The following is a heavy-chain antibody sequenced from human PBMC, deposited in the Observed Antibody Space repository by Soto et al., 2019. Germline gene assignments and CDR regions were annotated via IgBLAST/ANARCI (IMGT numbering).Heavy chain of an antibody. CDR1: GGSISSGDYY. J-gene: IGHJ1*01. CDR3: ASEVVPYDSSGYYYFQH. D-gene: IGHD3-22*01. Sequence: SETLSLTCTVSGGSISSGDYYWSLIRQPPGKGLEWIGYIYYSGSTYYNPSLKSRVTISVDTSKNQFSLKLSSVTAADTAVYYCASEVVPYDSSGYYYFQHWGQGTLVTVSS. V-gene: IGHV4-30-4*01. CDR2: IYYSGST.